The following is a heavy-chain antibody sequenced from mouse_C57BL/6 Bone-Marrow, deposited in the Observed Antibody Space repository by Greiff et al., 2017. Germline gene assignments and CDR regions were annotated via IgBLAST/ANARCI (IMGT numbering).Heavy chain of an antibody. D-gene: IGHD1-1*01. CDR3: ARRFMHYYAMDY. J-gene: IGHJ4*01. Sequence: EVQLVESGGDLVKPGGSLKLSCAASGFTFSSYGMSWVRQTPDKRLEWVATISSGGSYTYYPDSVKGRFTISRDNAKNTLYLQMSSLKSEDTAMYYCARRFMHYYAMDYWGQGTSVTVSS. CDR2: ISSGGSYT. V-gene: IGHV5-6*01. CDR1: GFTFSSYG.